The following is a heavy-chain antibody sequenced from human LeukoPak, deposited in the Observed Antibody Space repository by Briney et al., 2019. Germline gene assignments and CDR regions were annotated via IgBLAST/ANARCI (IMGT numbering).Heavy chain of an antibody. V-gene: IGHV4-59*08. Sequence: SETLSLTCTVSGGSISSYYWSWIRQPPGKGLEWIGYIYYSGSTNYNPSLKSRVTISVDTSKNQFSLKLSSVTAADTAVYYCAMGHSGSYGEVDYWGQGTLVTVSS. CDR2: IYYSGST. CDR1: GGSISSYY. D-gene: IGHD1-26*01. J-gene: IGHJ4*02. CDR3: AMGHSGSYGEVDY.